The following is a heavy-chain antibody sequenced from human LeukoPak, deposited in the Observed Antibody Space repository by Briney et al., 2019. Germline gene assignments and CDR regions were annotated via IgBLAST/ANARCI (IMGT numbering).Heavy chain of an antibody. Sequence: PSETLSLTCTVSGGSISSYYWGWIRQPPGKGLEWIGSIYHSGSTYYNPSLKSRVTISVDTSKNQFSLELSSVTAADTAVYYCARKQGSGWDFDYWGQGTLVTVSS. CDR1: GGSISSYY. J-gene: IGHJ4*02. D-gene: IGHD6-19*01. V-gene: IGHV4-38-2*02. CDR3: ARKQGSGWDFDY. CDR2: IYHSGST.